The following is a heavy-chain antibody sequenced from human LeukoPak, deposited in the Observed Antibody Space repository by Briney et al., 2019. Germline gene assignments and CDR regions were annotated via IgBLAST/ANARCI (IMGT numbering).Heavy chain of an antibody. CDR3: ARDGSTGLLWLGELLSIDP. CDR1: GYTFTSYG. J-gene: IGHJ5*02. Sequence: ASVKVSCKASGYTFTSYGISWVRQAPGQGLEWMGWISAYNGNTNYAQKLQGRVTMTTDTSTSTAYMELRSLRSDDTAVYYCARDGSTGLLWLGELLSIDPWGQGTLVTVSS. V-gene: IGHV1-18*01. D-gene: IGHD3-10*01. CDR2: ISAYNGNT.